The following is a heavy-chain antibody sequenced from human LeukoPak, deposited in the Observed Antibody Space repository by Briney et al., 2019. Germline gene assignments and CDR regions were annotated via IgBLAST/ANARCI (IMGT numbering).Heavy chain of an antibody. J-gene: IGHJ4*02. CDR3: AKSLIRGKQLVSHSPFDY. CDR1: GFTFSDWS. Sequence: GGSLRLSCEGSGFTFSDWSMNWVRQAPGKGPEWVSYISGSSGSIFYADSVRGRFNISRDNAKNSIYLHMNSLRAEDTAVYYCAKSLIRGKQLVSHSPFDYWGQGTLVTVSS. CDR2: ISGSSGSI. D-gene: IGHD6-13*01. V-gene: IGHV3-48*04.